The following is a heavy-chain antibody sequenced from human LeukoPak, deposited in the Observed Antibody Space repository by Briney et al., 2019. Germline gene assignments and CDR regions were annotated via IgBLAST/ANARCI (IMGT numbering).Heavy chain of an antibody. Sequence: ASVKVSCKASGYTFTGYYIHWVRQAPGQALEWMGRINPNSGGTDYAQKFQGRVTMTRDTSISTAYMELSRLRSDDTAVYYCAREVSLMRATVTTLVYWGQGTLVTVSS. CDR1: GYTFTGYY. CDR2: INPNSGGT. CDR3: AREVSLMRATVTTLVY. J-gene: IGHJ4*02. V-gene: IGHV1-2*06. D-gene: IGHD4-17*01.